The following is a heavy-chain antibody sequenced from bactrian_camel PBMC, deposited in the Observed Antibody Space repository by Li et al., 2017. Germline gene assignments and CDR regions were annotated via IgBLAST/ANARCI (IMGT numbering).Heavy chain of an antibody. D-gene: IGHD1*01. V-gene: IGHV3S1*01. CDR3: AARAHGFSSASLVEYNFPH. Sequence: VQLVESGGGSVQAGGSLRLSCVASGLDSRYCLTWFRQALGLEREGVAVGRIGGGSTYYADSVKGRFTIPQDNAKNTLYLEMNNLKPEDTAMYYCAARAHGFSSASLVEYNFPHWGQGTQVTVS. CDR2: GRIGGGST. J-gene: IGHJ4*01. CDR1: GLDSRYC.